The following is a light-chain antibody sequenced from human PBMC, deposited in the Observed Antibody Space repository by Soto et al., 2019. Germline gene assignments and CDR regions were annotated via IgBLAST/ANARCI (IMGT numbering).Light chain of an antibody. CDR2: DAV. CDR3: QQRINWPLT. V-gene: IGKV3-11*01. CDR1: QSVSSY. J-gene: IGKJ4*01. Sequence: ETVLTQSPATLSLSSGERATLSCRASQSVSSYLAWYQQKPGQAPRLLIYDAVNRATGIPARFSGSGSGTDFTLTIGSLEPEDSGVYYCQQRINWPLTFGGGTRVEIK.